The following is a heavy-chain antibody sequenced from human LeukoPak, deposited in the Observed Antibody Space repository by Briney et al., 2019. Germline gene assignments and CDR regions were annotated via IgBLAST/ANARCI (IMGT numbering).Heavy chain of an antibody. D-gene: IGHD3-16*01. CDR2: IYYSGST. J-gene: IGHJ4*02. CDR3: ARGPTYYFDY. V-gene: IGHV4-31*03. CDR1: GGSISGGGYY. Sequence: SQTLSLTCTVSGGSISGGGYYWSWIRQHPGKGLEWIGYIYYSGSTYYNPSLKSRVTISVDTSKNQFSLKLSSVTAADTAVYYCARGPTYYFDYWGQGTLVTVSS.